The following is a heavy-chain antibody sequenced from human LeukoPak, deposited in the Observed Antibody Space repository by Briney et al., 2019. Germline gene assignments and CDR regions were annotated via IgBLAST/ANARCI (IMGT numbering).Heavy chain of an antibody. Sequence: KSSETLSLTCIVSGGSISSTSYYWGWIRQPPGKGLEWIGNIYYSGSTYYNPSLKSRVTISVDTSKNQFSLKLSSVTAADTAVHYCARRYSSSSRGDDFDYWGQGTLVTVSS. CDR2: IYYSGST. CDR1: GGSISSTSYY. CDR3: ARRYSSSSRGDDFDY. D-gene: IGHD6-6*01. J-gene: IGHJ4*02. V-gene: IGHV4-39*07.